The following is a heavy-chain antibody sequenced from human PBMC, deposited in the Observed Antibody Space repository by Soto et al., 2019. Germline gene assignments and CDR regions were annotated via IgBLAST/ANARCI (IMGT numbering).Heavy chain of an antibody. CDR1: GFTFSDHY. V-gene: IGHV3-72*01. J-gene: IGHJ6*02. CDR2: TRNKANSYTT. Sequence: EVQLVESGGGLVQPGGSLRLSCAASGFTFSDHYMDWVRQAPGKGLEWVGRTRNKANSYTTEYAASVKGRFTISRDDSKNSLYLQMHSLKTEDTAVYYCARDRGYSYGPKIRYYYGMDVWGQGTTVTVSS. D-gene: IGHD5-18*01. CDR3: ARDRGYSYGPKIRYYYGMDV.